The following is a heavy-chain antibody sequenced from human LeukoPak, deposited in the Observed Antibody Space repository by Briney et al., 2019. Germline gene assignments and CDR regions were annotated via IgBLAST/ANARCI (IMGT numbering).Heavy chain of an antibody. Sequence: GGSLRLSCAASGFTFSSYSMNWVRQAPGKGLEWVSSISSSSSYIYYGDSVKGRFTISRDNSKNTLYLQMNSLRAEDTAVYYCAKRSSGSYYYFDYWGQGTLVTVSS. J-gene: IGHJ4*02. D-gene: IGHD1-26*01. CDR1: GFTFSSYS. V-gene: IGHV3-21*04. CDR3: AKRSSGSYYYFDY. CDR2: ISSSSSYI.